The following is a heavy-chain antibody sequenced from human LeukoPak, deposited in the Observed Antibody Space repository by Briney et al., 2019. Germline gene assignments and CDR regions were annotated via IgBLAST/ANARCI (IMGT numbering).Heavy chain of an antibody. CDR1: GFTFSSYW. J-gene: IGHJ5*02. CDR3: ARGCSGGSCYGWFDP. Sequence: GGSLRLSCAASGFTFSSYWMHWVRQAPGKGLVWVSRINSDGSSTSYADSVKGRFTISRDNAKNTLYLQMNSLRAEDTAVYYCARGCSGGSCYGWFDPWGQGTLVTVSS. V-gene: IGHV3-74*01. D-gene: IGHD2-15*01. CDR2: INSDGSST.